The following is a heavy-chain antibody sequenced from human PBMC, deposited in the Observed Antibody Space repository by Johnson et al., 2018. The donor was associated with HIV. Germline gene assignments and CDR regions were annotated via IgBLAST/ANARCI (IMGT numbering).Heavy chain of an antibody. Sequence: EVQLVESGGGLVEPGGSLRLSCAASGFTFRTYWMHWVRQAPGKGLVWVSRITSDGSNNYYADSVKGRFTISRDNSKNTLYLQMNSLKVEDTAVYYCARDKGSWFDDAFDIWGQGTMVTVSS. D-gene: IGHD6-13*01. CDR3: ARDKGSWFDDAFDI. J-gene: IGHJ3*02. V-gene: IGHV3-74*01. CDR1: GFTFRTYW. CDR2: ITSDGSNN.